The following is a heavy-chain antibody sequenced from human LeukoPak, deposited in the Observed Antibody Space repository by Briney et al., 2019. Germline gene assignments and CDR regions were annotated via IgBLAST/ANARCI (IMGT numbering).Heavy chain of an antibody. CDR1: GFDFSAYD. Sequence: PGGSLRLSCAASGFDFSAYDMNWVRRAPGKGLEWVAYFAGSDTTTYYADSVKGRFTTSRDNATNSLYLQMNSLRAEDTALYYCTTLGYHLDSWGQGTLVTVSS. J-gene: IGHJ4*02. V-gene: IGHV3-48*03. CDR3: TTLGYHLDS. D-gene: IGHD3-22*01. CDR2: FAGSDTTT.